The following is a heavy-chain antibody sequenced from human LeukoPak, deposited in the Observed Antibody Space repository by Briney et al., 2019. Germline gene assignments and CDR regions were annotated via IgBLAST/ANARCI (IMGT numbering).Heavy chain of an antibody. CDR1: GFTFSSYS. Sequence: GGSLRLSCAASGFTFSSYSMNWVRQAPGKGLEWVSSISSSSSYIYYADSVKGRFTIPRDNAKNSLYLQMNSLRAEDTAVYYCARDQYYDSSGYYYWGQGTLVTVSS. V-gene: IGHV3-21*01. CDR3: ARDQYYDSSGYYY. D-gene: IGHD3-22*01. J-gene: IGHJ4*02. CDR2: ISSSSSYI.